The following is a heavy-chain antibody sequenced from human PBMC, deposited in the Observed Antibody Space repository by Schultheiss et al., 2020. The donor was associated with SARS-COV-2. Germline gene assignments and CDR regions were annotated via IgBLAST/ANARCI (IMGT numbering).Heavy chain of an antibody. CDR1: GGSISSGGYY. V-gene: IGHV4-31*03. CDR2: IYYSGSS. Sequence: SETLSLTCTVSGGSISSGGYYWSWIRQHPGKGLEWIGYIYYSGSSYYNPSLKSRVTISVDTSKNQFSLKLSSVTAADTAVYYCAAPRGTRRNFDLWGRGTLVTVSS. D-gene: IGHD1-1*01. CDR3: AAPRGTRRNFDL. J-gene: IGHJ2*01.